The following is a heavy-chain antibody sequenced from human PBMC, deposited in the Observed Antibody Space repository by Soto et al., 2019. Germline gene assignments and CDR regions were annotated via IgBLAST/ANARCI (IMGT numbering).Heavy chain of an antibody. J-gene: IGHJ4*02. Sequence: QVQLVQSGAEVKKPGPSVKVSCRASGYPFTGYASSWVRQAPGQGLGWMCWISAYNGNTNYAQKLQGRVTMTTDTSTSTAYMELRSRRSDDTAVYYCARELGGWGDYWGQGTLVTVSS. D-gene: IGHD3-16*01. CDR2: ISAYNGNT. CDR1: GYPFTGYA. CDR3: ARELGGWGDY. V-gene: IGHV1-18*01.